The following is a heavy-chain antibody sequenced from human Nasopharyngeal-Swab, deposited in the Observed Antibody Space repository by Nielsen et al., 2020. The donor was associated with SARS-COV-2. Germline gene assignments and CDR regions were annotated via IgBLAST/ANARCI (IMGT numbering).Heavy chain of an antibody. D-gene: IGHD1-26*01. V-gene: IGHV3-48*02. J-gene: IGHJ4*02. CDR3: ARDGAIVGATFDN. Sequence: WIRPPPGKGLEWLAFISSSSSKSYYADSVKGRFAISRDNSKSSLYLQMNSLRDEDTAVYYCARDGAIVGATFDNWGQGTLVTVSS. CDR2: ISSSSSKS.